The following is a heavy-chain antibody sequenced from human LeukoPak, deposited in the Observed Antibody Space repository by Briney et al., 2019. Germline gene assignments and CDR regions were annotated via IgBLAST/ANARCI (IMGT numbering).Heavy chain of an antibody. V-gene: IGHV3-11*01. D-gene: IGHD6-13*01. CDR3: ARGYSSSWYKGDYYYYGIDV. Sequence: GGSLRLSCAASGFTFSDYYMSWIRQAPGKGLEWVSYISSSGSTIYYADSVKGRFTISRDNAKNSLYLQMNSLRAEDTAVYYCARGYSSSWYKGDYYYYGIDVWGQGTTVTVSS. J-gene: IGHJ6*02. CDR1: GFTFSDYY. CDR2: ISSSGSTI.